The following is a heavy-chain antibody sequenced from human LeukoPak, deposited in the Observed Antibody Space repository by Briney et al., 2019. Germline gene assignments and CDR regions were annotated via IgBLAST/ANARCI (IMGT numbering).Heavy chain of an antibody. V-gene: IGHV4-30-2*01. CDR3: AREGMVRGVIRN. CDR1: GGSISSGGYS. CDR2: IYHSGST. D-gene: IGHD3-10*01. J-gene: IGHJ4*02. Sequence: PSETLSLTCAVSGGSISSGGYSWSWIRQPPGKGLEWIGYIYHSGSTYYNPSLKSRVTISVDKSKNQFSLKLSSVTAADTAVYYCAREGMVRGVIRNWGQGTLVTVSS.